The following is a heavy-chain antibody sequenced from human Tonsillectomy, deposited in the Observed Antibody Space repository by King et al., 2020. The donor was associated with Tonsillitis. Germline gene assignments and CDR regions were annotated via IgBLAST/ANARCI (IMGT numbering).Heavy chain of an antibody. Sequence: VQLVESGGGLVQPGGALRLSCAASGFTFSDHYRDWVRQAPGKWLEWVGGTSKKANSYTTEYAASVEGRFTISRDDSKNSVYLQMNSLKTEDTAMYYCVSGVVGAADHWGQGTLVTVSS. J-gene: IGHJ4*02. CDR1: GFTFSDHY. D-gene: IGHD1-26*01. V-gene: IGHV3-72*01. CDR2: TSKKANSYTT. CDR3: VSGVVGAADH.